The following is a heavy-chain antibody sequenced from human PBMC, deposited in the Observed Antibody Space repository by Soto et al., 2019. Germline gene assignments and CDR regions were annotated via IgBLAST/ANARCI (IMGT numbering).Heavy chain of an antibody. D-gene: IGHD1-26*01. CDR3: TTDIVGATLYYYGMDV. CDR2: IKSKTDGGTT. V-gene: IGHV3-15*01. J-gene: IGHJ6*02. Sequence: LRHSCADSGFTFSNAWRSWVHQAPGKGLEWVGRIKSKTDGGTTDYAAPVKGRFTISRDDSKNTLYLQMNSLKTEDTAVYYCTTDIVGATLYYYGMDVWGQGTTVTVSS. CDR1: GFTFSNAW.